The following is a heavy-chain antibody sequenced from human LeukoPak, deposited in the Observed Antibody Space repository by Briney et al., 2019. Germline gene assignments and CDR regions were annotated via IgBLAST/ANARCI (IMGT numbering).Heavy chain of an antibody. J-gene: IGHJ4*02. CDR2: IYYSGST. Sequence: PSETLSLTCAVYGGSFSGYYWSWIRQPPGKGLEWIGSIYYSGSTYYNPSLKSRVTISVDTSKNQFSLKLSSVTAADTAVYYCARHENGDIDYWGQGTLVTVSS. CDR3: ARHENGDIDY. V-gene: IGHV4-34*01. D-gene: IGHD4-17*01. CDR1: GGSFSGYY.